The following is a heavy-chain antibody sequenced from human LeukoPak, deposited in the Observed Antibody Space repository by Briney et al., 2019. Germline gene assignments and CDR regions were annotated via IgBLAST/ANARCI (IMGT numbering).Heavy chain of an antibody. CDR2: IMSDGTGI. J-gene: IGHJ4*02. V-gene: IGHV3-74*01. Sequence: GGSLTLSCTTSGFTLSNYWMYWVRQAPGKGLMWVSRIMSDGTGITYTDSVEGRFTISRDNAKNTLYLQMNSLRDEDTAVYYCVRGQTIDYWGQGTLVTVSS. CDR3: VRGQTIDY. CDR1: GFTLSNYW. D-gene: IGHD4-17*01.